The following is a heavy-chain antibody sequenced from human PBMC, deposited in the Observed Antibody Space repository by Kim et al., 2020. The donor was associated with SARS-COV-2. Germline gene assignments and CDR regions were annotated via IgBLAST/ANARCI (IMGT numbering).Heavy chain of an antibody. V-gene: IGHV1-18*04. Sequence: ASVKVSCKASGYTFTSYGISWVRQAPGQGLEWMGWISAYNGNTNYAQKLQGRVTMTTDTSTSTAYMELRSLRSDDTAVYYCARDWWGEPSRYYYYGMDVWGQGTTVTVSS. CDR2: ISAYNGNT. CDR1: GYTFTSYG. CDR3: ARDWWGEPSRYYYYGMDV. J-gene: IGHJ6*02. D-gene: IGHD3-16*01.